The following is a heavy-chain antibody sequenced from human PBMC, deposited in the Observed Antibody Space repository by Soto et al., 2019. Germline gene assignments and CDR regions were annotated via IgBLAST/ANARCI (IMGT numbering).Heavy chain of an antibody. CDR1: GLTFSSYG. Sequence: QVQLVESGGGVVQPGRSLRLSCAASGLTFSSYGMHWVRQAPGKGLEWVAVIWYDGSNQYYADSVKGRFTISRDNSKNTLYLQMNSLRAEDTAVYYCARDGYCSGGSCYSVPVFDYWGQGTLVTVSS. D-gene: IGHD2-15*01. CDR3: ARDGYCSGGSCYSVPVFDY. CDR2: IWYDGSNQ. V-gene: IGHV3-33*01. J-gene: IGHJ4*02.